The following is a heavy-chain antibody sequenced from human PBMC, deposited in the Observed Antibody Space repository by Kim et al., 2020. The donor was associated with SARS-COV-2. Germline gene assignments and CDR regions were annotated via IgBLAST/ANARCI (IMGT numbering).Heavy chain of an antibody. D-gene: IGHD1-1*01. V-gene: IGHV3-21*01. J-gene: IGHJ4*02. CDR1: GFTFSSYS. CDR2: ISSSSSYI. CDR3: ARAGGWNHAGYFDY. Sequence: GGSLRLSCAASGFTFSSYSMNWVRQAPGKGLEWVSSISSSSSYIYYADSVKGRFTISRDNAKNSLYLQMNSLRAEDTAVYYCARAGGWNHAGYFDYWGQGTLVTVSS.